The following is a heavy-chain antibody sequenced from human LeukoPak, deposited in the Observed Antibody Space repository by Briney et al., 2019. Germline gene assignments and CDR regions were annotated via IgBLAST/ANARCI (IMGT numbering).Heavy chain of an antibody. V-gene: IGHV3-48*03. CDR2: ISIGGSTT. Sequence: GGSLRLSCLASGFTFSSDEMNWVRQAPGKGLEWVSYISIGGSTTYYADSVKGRFTISRDDAKNSLYLQMNSLRAEDTATYYCAKDGTTETTNYFYATDGWGQGTTVTVSS. D-gene: IGHD4-17*01. J-gene: IGHJ6*02. CDR1: GFTFSSDE. CDR3: AKDGTTETTNYFYATDG.